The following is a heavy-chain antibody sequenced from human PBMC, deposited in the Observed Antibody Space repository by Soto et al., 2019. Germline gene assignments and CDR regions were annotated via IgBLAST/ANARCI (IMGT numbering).Heavy chain of an antibody. J-gene: IGHJ3*02. CDR2: IHSSSRYI. V-gene: IGHV3-21*01. CDR3: ARGSQNFWMREDAFDI. D-gene: IGHD3-3*01. Sequence: EVQLVESGGGQVKPGGSLRLSCAASGFSFSTYSMNWVRQAPGKGLEWVSSIHSSSRYIYYADSVKGRFTISRDNAKNSLFLQMSSLRAEDTAVYYCARGSQNFWMREDAFDIWGQGTMGSVSS. CDR1: GFSFSTYS.